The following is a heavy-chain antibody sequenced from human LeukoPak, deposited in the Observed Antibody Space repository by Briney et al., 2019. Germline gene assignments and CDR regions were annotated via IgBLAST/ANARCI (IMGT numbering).Heavy chain of an antibody. J-gene: IGHJ4*02. CDR3: ARGSRVTTFDY. CDR1: GFTVSSNY. Sequence: GESLRLSCAASGFTVSSNYMSWVRQAPGKGLEWVSLIYSGGSTYYADSVKGRFTISRDNSKNTLYLQMNSLRAEDTAVYYCARGSRVTTFDYWGQGTLVTVSS. D-gene: IGHD4-11*01. CDR2: IYSGGST. V-gene: IGHV3-53*01.